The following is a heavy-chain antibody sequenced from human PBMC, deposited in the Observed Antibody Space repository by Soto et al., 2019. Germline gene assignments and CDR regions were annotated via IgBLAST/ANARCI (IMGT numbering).Heavy chain of an antibody. V-gene: IGHV4-39*01. Sequence: PSETLSLTCTVSGGSITISTYYWGWIRQPPGKGLEWIGSIYYSGRTYYNPSLKSRVTVSVDTSKNQFSLKLSSVTAADTVVYYCARIYSSSLTYYFDYWGQGTQVTVSS. D-gene: IGHD6-13*01. J-gene: IGHJ4*02. CDR2: IYYSGRT. CDR3: ARIYSSSLTYYFDY. CDR1: GGSITISTYY.